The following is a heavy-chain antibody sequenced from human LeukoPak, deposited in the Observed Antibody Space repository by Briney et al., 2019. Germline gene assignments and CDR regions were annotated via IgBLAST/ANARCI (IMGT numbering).Heavy chain of an antibody. D-gene: IGHD2-15*01. CDR3: ARDFTDIVMVVAATQFGYYFDY. CDR1: GFTFSSYA. Sequence: PGGSLRLSCAASGFTFSSYAMHWVRQAPGKGLEWVAVISYDGSNKYYADSVKGRFTISRDNSKNTLYLQMNSLRAEDTAVYYCARDFTDIVMVVAATQFGYYFDYWGQGTLVTVSS. V-gene: IGHV3-30*04. CDR2: ISYDGSNK. J-gene: IGHJ4*02.